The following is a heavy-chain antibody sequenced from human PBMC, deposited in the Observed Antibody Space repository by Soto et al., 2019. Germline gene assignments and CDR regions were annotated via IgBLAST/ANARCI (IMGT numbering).Heavy chain of an antibody. Sequence: SETLSLTCTVSGGSISSGDYYWSWIRQPPGKGLEWIGYIYYRGSTYYNPSLKSRVTISVDTSKNQFSLKLSSVTAADTAVYYCARGELVVVHYYYGMDVWGQGTTVTVSS. CDR1: GGSISSGDYY. J-gene: IGHJ6*02. CDR3: ARGELVVVHYYYGMDV. CDR2: IYYRGST. D-gene: IGHD2-15*01. V-gene: IGHV4-30-4*01.